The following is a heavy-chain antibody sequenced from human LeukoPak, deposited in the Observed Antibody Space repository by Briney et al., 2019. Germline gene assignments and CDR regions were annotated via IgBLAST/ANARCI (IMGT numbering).Heavy chain of an antibody. J-gene: IGHJ4*02. CDR1: GGSFSGYY. CDR3: ARDSPYDFWSGYYFDY. CDR2: INHSGST. Sequence: SETLSLTCAVYGGSFSGYYWSWIRQPPGKGLGWIGEINHSGSTNYNPSLKSRVTISVDTSKNQFSLKLSSVTAADTAVYYCARDSPYDFWSGYYFDYWGQGTLVTVSS. D-gene: IGHD3-3*01. V-gene: IGHV4-34*01.